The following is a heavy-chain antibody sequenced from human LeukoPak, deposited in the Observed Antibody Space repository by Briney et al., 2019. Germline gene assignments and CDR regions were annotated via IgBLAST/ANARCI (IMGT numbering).Heavy chain of an antibody. CDR2: INAGNGNT. J-gene: IGHJ1*01. Sequence: ASVTVSCKASGYTFTSYAMHWVRQAPGQRLEWMGWINAGNGNTKYSQKFQGRVTITRDTSASTAYMELSSLRSEDTAVYYCARGSTYYYDSSGYYYAEYFQHWGQGTLVTVSS. CDR3: ARGSTYYYDSSGYYYAEYFQH. V-gene: IGHV1-3*01. CDR1: GYTFTSYA. D-gene: IGHD3-22*01.